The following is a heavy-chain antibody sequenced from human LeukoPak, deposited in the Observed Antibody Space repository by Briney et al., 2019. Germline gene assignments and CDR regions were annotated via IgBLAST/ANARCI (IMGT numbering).Heavy chain of an antibody. CDR3: ASDPGYSYGYGWFDP. CDR2: IIPIFGTA. D-gene: IGHD5-18*01. Sequence: SVKVSCKASGGTFSSYAISWVRQAPGQGLEWMGRIIPIFGTANYAQKFQGRVTITTDESTSTAYMELSSLRSEDPAVYYCASDPGYSYGYGWFDPWGQGTLVTVSS. CDR1: GGTFSSYA. V-gene: IGHV1-69*05. J-gene: IGHJ5*02.